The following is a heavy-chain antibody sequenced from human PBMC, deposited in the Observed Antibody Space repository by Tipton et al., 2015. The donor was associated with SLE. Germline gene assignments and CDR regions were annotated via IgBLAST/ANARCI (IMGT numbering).Heavy chain of an antibody. V-gene: IGHV3-9*01. D-gene: IGHD6-19*01. CDR2: ISWNSGGI. J-gene: IGHJ5*01. Sequence: SLRLSCAASGFTFSRYAMNWVRQGPGKGLEWVSGISWNSGGIGYADSVKGRFTIYRDNAKNSLFLQLNSLRADDTAFYYCAKDITPYTIGRSNWFDSWGQGTLVTVSS. CDR1: GFTFSRYA. CDR3: AKDITPYTIGRSNWFDS.